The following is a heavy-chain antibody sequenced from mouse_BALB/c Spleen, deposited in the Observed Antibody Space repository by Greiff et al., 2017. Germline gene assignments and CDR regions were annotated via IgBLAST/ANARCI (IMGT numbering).Heavy chain of an antibody. CDR3: TSGGYSFDY. CDR1: GFTFSSYT. V-gene: IGHV5-6-4*01. J-gene: IGHJ2*01. Sequence: EVKLVESGGGLVKPGGSLKLSCAASGFTFSSYTMSWVRQTPEKRLEWVATISSGGSYTYYPDSVKGRFTISRDNAKNTLYLQMSGLKSEDTAMYYCTSGGYSFDYWGQGTTLTVSS. CDR2: ISSGGSYT.